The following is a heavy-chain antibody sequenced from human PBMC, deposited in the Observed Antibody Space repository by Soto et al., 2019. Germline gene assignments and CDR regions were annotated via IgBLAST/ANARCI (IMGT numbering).Heavy chain of an antibody. V-gene: IGHV1-18*01. CDR2: ISAHNGNT. CDR3: ARGRYGDY. D-gene: IGHD1-1*01. J-gene: IGHJ4*02. CDR1: GYGFTTYG. Sequence: QVHLVQSGAEVKKPGASVKVSCKGSGYGFTTYGITWVRQAPGQGLEWMAWISAHNGNTNYAQKLQGRVTVTRDTSTSTAYIELRSLRSDSTVVYYCARGRYGDYWGQGPLVTVSS.